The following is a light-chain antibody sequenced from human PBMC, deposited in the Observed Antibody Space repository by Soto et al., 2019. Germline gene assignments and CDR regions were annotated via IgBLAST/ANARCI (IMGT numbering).Light chain of an antibody. CDR1: SSDVGGYNY. V-gene: IGLV2-14*01. J-gene: IGLJ3*02. CDR2: EVS. Sequence: QSVLTQPASVSGSPGQSITISCTGTSSDVGGYNYVSWYQHHPGKAPKLMIYEVSNRPSGVSNRFSGSKSVNTASLTISGLQAEDEADYYCSSYTSSSTRVFGGGTQLTVL. CDR3: SSYTSSSTRV.